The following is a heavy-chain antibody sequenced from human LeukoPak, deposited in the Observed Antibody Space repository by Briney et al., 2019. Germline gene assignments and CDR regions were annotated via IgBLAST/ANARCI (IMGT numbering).Heavy chain of an antibody. CDR2: IYSGDSI. D-gene: IGHD3-16*02. CDR1: GFTVSSNY. V-gene: IGHV3-53*01. Sequence: PGGSLRLSCAASGFTVSSNYMSWVRQAPGKGLEWVSVIYSGDSIYYADSVKGRFTISTDDSKNTLYLQMDSLRAEDTAVYYCARDYLGPFDYWGQGTLVTVSS. CDR3: ARDYLGPFDY. J-gene: IGHJ4*02.